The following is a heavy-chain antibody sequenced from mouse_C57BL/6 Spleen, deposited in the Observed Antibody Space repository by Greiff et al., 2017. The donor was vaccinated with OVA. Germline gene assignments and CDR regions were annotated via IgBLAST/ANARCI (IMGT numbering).Heavy chain of an antibody. CDR3: ARERVAPYYYAMDY. V-gene: IGHV5-17*01. CDR1: GFTFSDYG. D-gene: IGHD1-1*01. J-gene: IGHJ4*01. Sequence: EVQVVESGGGLVKPGGSLKLSCAASGFTFSDYGMHWVRQAPEKGLEWVAYISSGSSTIYYADTVKGRFTISRDNAKNTLFLQMTSLRSEDTAMYYCARERVAPYYYAMDYWGQGTSVTVSS. CDR2: ISSGSSTI.